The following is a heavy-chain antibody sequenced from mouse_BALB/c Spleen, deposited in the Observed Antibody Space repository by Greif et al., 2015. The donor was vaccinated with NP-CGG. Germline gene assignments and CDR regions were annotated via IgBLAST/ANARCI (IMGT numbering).Heavy chain of an antibody. D-gene: IGHD1-1*01. Sequence: VMLVESGAELARPGASVKMSCKASGYTFTSYTMHWVKQRPGQGLEWIGYINPSSGYTNYNQKFKDKATLTADKSSSTAYMQLSSLTSEDSAVYYCARWAYYYGSRGYFDVWGAGTTVTVSS. CDR3: ARWAYYYGSRGYFDV. J-gene: IGHJ1*01. CDR2: INPSSGYT. CDR1: GYTFTSYT. V-gene: IGHV1-4*01.